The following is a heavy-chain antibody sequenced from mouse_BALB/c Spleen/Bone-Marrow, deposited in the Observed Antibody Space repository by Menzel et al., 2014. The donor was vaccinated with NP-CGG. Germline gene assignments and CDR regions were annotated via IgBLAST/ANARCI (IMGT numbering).Heavy chain of an antibody. CDR1: GFNIKDTY. J-gene: IGHJ3*01. D-gene: IGHD2-14*01. Sequence: VQLQQPGAELVKPGASVKSSCTASGFNIKDTYMHWVKQRPEQGLEWIGRIDPANGNTKYDPKFQGKATIIADTSSNTAYLQLSSLTSEDTAVYYCATYYRYDRRFAYWGQGTLVTVSA. V-gene: IGHV14-3*02. CDR2: IDPANGNT. CDR3: ATYYRYDRRFAY.